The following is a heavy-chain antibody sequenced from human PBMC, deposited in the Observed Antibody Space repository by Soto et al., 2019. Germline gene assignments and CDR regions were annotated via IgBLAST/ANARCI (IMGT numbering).Heavy chain of an antibody. CDR1: GGSISSYY. J-gene: IGHJ4*02. V-gene: IGHV4-59*01. CDR2: FYYSGST. CDR3: ARGALTTYFDY. Sequence: SETLSLTCTVSGGSISSYYCSWIRQPPGKGLEWIGYFYYSGSTNYNPSLKSRVTISVDTSKNQFSLKLSSVTAADTAVYYCARGALTTYFDYWGQGTLVTVSS.